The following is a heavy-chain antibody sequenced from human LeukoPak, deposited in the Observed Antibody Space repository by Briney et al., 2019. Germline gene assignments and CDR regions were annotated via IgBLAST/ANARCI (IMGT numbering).Heavy chain of an antibody. Sequence: GGSLRLSCAASGFTFSSYWMSWVRQAPGKGLEWVANIKQDGSEKYYVDSVKGRFTISRDNAKNSLYLQMNSLRAEDTAVYYCARVDSGSSSWASYYYYYMDVWGKGTTVTISS. D-gene: IGHD6-13*01. J-gene: IGHJ6*03. CDR3: ARVDSGSSSWASYYYYYMDV. CDR2: IKQDGSEK. V-gene: IGHV3-7*01. CDR1: GFTFSSYW.